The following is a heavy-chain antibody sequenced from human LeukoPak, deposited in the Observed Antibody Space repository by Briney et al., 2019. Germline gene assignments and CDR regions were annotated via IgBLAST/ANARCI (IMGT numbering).Heavy chain of an antibody. V-gene: IGHV1-18*01. Sequence: ASVKVSCKASGYTFTNFGISWVRQAPGQGLEWMGWISAYNGNRNHAQKFQGRVTLTTDTSTGTAYMELRSLISDDTAVYYCARSLGFGGSGINWLDPWGQGTLVTVSS. CDR1: GYTFTNFG. D-gene: IGHD3-10*01. J-gene: IGHJ5*02. CDR2: ISAYNGNR. CDR3: ARSLGFGGSGINWLDP.